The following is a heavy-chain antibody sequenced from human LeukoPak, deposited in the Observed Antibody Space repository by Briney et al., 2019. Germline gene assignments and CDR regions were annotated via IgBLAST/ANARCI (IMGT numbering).Heavy chain of an antibody. D-gene: IGHD1-26*01. V-gene: IGHV4-59*08. CDR1: GGSISSYY. J-gene: IGHJ6*02. CDR3: AISITGSYSPYYYYYGMDV. CDR2: IYYSGST. Sequence: SETLSLTCTVSGGSISSYYWSWIRQPPGKGLEWIGYIYYSGSTNYNPSLKSRVTISVDTSKNRFSLKLSSVTAADTAVYYCAISITGSYSPYYYYYGMDVWGQGTTVTVSS.